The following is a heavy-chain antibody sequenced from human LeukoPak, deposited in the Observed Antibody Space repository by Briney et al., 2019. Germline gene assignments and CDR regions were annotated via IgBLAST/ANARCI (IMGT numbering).Heavy chain of an antibody. CDR1: GFTFSSYA. CDR3: AREPSMIVVVKTSDY. D-gene: IGHD3-22*01. J-gene: IGHJ4*02. Sequence: PGTSLRLSCAASGFTFSSYAIHWVRQAPGKGLEWVAVMSFDGTDAFYADSVKGRFTISRDNAKNSLYLQMNSLRAEDTAVYYCAREPSMIVVVKTSDYWGQGTLVTVSS. V-gene: IGHV3-30*04. CDR2: MSFDGTDA.